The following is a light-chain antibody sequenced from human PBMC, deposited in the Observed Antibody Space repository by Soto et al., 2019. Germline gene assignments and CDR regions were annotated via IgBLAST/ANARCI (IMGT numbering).Light chain of an antibody. CDR2: AAA. J-gene: IGKJ4*01. CDR1: QSISSY. Sequence: DIQMTQSPPSLSASVGDRVTITCRASQSISSYLNWYQQKPGKAPKLLIYAAASLQTGVSSRFSGSGSGTDFTLTIISLQPEDFATYYCQQSYRTPPTFGGGTRVEI. CDR3: QQSYRTPPT. V-gene: IGKV1-39*01.